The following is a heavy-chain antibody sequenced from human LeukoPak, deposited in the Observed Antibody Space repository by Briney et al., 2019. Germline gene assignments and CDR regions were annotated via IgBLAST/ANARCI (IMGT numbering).Heavy chain of an antibody. CDR1: GFTFNNYA. V-gene: IGHV3-21*01. CDR3: ARVRSGSYYVPEYFQH. CDR2: ISSSSSYI. J-gene: IGHJ1*01. D-gene: IGHD1-26*01. Sequence: GGSLRLSCAASGFTFNNYAMVWVRQAPGKGLEWVSSISSSSSYIYYADSVKGRFTISRDNAKSSLYLQMNSLRAEDTAVYYCARVRSGSYYVPEYFQHWGQGTLVTVSS.